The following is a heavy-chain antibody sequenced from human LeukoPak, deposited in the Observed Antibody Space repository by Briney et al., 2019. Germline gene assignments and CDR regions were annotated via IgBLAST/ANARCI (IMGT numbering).Heavy chain of an antibody. Sequence: ASVKGSCKVSVYTLTELSMHWVRQAPGKGREWMGGFDPEDGETIDAQKFEGRVTMTEDASTDTAYMELSSLRSEDTAVSYCATVYYYGSGSYYNPLDYWGQGTLVTVSS. J-gene: IGHJ4*02. CDR3: ATVYYYGSGSYYNPLDY. V-gene: IGHV1-24*01. D-gene: IGHD3-10*01. CDR2: FDPEDGET. CDR1: VYTLTELS.